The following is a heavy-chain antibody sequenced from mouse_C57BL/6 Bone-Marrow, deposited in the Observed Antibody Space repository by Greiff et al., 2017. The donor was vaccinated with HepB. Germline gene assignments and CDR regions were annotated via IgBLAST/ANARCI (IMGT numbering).Heavy chain of an antibody. D-gene: IGHD1-1*01. Sequence: QVQLKQSGAELVKPGASVKLSCKASGYTFTSYWMHWVKQRPGQGLEWIGMIHPNSGSTNYNEKFKSKATLTVDKSSSTAYMQLSSLTSEDSAVYYCARHYGSEDAMDYWGQGTSVTVSS. J-gene: IGHJ4*01. V-gene: IGHV1-64*01. CDR1: GYTFTSYW. CDR2: IHPNSGST. CDR3: ARHYGSEDAMDY.